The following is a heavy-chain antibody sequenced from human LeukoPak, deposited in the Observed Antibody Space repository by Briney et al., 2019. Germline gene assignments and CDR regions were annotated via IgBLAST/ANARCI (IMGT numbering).Heavy chain of an antibody. CDR2: INTDSGGT. CDR1: GYTFTGHY. J-gene: IGHJ1*01. CDR3: ARAGSSGYYLQYLQH. D-gene: IGHD3-22*01. V-gene: IGHV1-2*02. Sequence: ASVKLSCKASGYTFTGHYINWVRQAPGQGLEWLGWINTDSGGTNNAQKFQGRVTMTRDTSISTAYMELSRLRSDDTAVYYCARAGSSGYYLQYLQHWGQGNLVTVSS.